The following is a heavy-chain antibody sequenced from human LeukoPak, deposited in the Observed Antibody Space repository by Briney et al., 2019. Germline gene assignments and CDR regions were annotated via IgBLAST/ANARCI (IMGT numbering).Heavy chain of an antibody. CDR1: GGSISRSYYY. CDR3: SRHEHKALAGDT. V-gene: IGHV4-39*01. CDR2: IYYSGNT. Sequence: SETLSLTCSVSGGSISRSYYYWGWIRQPPGKGLEWIGAIYYSGNTFYNPSLKSRVTISVDTSITHFSLTLTSLTAADTAVYFCSRHEHKALAGDTWGQGTLVTVSS. D-gene: IGHD6-19*01. J-gene: IGHJ5*02.